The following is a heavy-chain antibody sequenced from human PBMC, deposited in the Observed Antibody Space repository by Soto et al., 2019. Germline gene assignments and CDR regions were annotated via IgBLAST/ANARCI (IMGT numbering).Heavy chain of an antibody. CDR3: ARLSEDCGGDCYHPPPPDY. CDR2: IWYDGRKE. J-gene: IGHJ4*02. CDR1: GFTFSSYG. D-gene: IGHD2-21*02. Sequence: GGSLRLSCAASGFTFSSYGMHWVRQAPGKGLDWVALIWYDGRKEYYAGSVKGRFTISRDNSKNTLYLQMNSLRAEDTVVYYCARLSEDCGGDCYHPPPPDYWGQGTLVTVSS. V-gene: IGHV3-33*01.